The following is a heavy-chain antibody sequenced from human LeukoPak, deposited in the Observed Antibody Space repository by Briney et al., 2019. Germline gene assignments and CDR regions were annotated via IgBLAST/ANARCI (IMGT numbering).Heavy chain of an antibody. CDR2: MNPNSGNT. J-gene: IGHJ6*03. CDR3: ARGVRSSTLRPGGYYMDV. CDR1: GYTFTSYD. D-gene: IGHD2-2*01. Sequence: GASVKVSCKASGYTFTSYDINWVRQATGQGLEWMGWMNPNSGNTGYEQKFQGRVTITRNTSISTAYMELSSLRSKDTAVYYCARGVRSSTLRPGGYYMDVWGKGTTVTVSS. V-gene: IGHV1-8*03.